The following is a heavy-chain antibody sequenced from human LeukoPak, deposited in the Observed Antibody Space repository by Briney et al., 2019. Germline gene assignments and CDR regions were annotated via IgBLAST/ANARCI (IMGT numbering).Heavy chain of an antibody. D-gene: IGHD3-10*01. CDR1: GDSISSSAYF. Sequence: PSETLSLTCIVSGDSISSSAYFWGWIRQPPGNGLEWIGSIYYSGKTYYSASLKSRVTMSVDTSKNLFSLRLTSVTAADTAIFYCARRRWYGGFDFWGQGTLVTVSS. CDR2: IYYSGKT. CDR3: ARRRWYGGFDF. V-gene: IGHV4-39*01. J-gene: IGHJ4*02.